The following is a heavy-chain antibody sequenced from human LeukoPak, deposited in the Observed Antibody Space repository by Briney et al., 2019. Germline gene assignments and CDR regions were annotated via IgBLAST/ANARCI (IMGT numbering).Heavy chain of an antibody. J-gene: IGHJ5*02. V-gene: IGHV6-1*01. Sequence: SQTLSLTCAISGDSVSSNSAAWNWIRQSPSRGLEWLGRTYYRSKWYSDYAVSVKSRIAINPDTSKNQFSLQLNSVTPEDTAVYYCARHINRKKVDQNWFDPWGHGTLVTVSS. D-gene: IGHD2-21*01. CDR2: TYYRSKWYS. CDR3: ARHINRKKVDQNWFDP. CDR1: GDSVSSNSAA.